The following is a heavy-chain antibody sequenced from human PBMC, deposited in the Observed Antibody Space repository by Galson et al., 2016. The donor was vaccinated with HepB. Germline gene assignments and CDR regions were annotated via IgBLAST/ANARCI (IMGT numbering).Heavy chain of an antibody. J-gene: IGHJ3*02. D-gene: IGHD5-12*01. Sequence: TLSLTGTVSGGSISSGDYYWSWIRQSPGKGLEWIGYIYYSGSTYYNPSLKSRVSISVDTSKNQFSLNLSSVTAADTAVYYCSRDKGWGSGHGALVIWGQGTMVIVSS. CDR1: GGSISSGDYY. CDR2: IYYSGST. CDR3: SRDKGWGSGHGALVI. V-gene: IGHV4-30-4*01.